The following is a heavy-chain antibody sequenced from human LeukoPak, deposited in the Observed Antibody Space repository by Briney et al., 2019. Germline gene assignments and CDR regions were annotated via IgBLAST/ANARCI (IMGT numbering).Heavy chain of an antibody. CDR3: ARDNSVRDEAWWFNP. D-gene: IGHD5-24*01. CDR2: ISPSGGST. J-gene: IGHJ5*02. CDR1: GYTFTGYW. V-gene: IGHV1-46*01. Sequence: GASVKLSCKAFGYTFTGYWMHWVRQAPGQGPEWMGVISPSGGSTIYAQKFKGRVTLTRDMSSSTDYLELSSLRSEDTAVYYCARDNSVRDEAWWFNPWGQGTLVTVSS.